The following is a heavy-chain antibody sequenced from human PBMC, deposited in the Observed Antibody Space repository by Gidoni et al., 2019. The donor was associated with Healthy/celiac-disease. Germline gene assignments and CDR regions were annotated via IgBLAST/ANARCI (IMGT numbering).Heavy chain of an antibody. CDR2: IAYDGSNK. CDR1: GFTFRSYA. V-gene: IGHV3-30-3*01. D-gene: IGHD3-22*01. J-gene: IGHJ4*02. Sequence: VQLVESGGGVVQPGRSLRLPCAASGFTFRSYAMHWVRQAPGKGLEWVAVIAYDGSNKYYADSVKGRFTISRDNSKNTLYLQMNSLRAEDTAVYYCARDTYYYDSSGCPGDWGQGTLVTVSS. CDR3: ARDTYYYDSSGCPGD.